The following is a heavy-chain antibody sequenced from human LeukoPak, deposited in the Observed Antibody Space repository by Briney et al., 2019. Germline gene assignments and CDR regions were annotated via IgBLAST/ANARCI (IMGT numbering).Heavy chain of an antibody. CDR3: ARVLDTIFGVVPPTGY. Sequence: ASVKVSCKASGYTFTSYGISWVRQAPGQGLEWMGWISAYNGNTNYAQKLQGRVTMTTDTSTSTAYMELRSLRSDDTAVYYCARVLDTIFGVVPPTGYWGQGTLVTVSS. V-gene: IGHV1-18*01. CDR2: ISAYNGNT. D-gene: IGHD3-3*01. J-gene: IGHJ4*02. CDR1: GYTFTSYG.